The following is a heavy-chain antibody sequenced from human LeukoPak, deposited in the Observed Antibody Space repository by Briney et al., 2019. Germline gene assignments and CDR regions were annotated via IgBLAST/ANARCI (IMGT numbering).Heavy chain of an antibody. J-gene: IGHJ4*02. CDR2: ISSSSSYI. V-gene: IGHV3-21*01. D-gene: IGHD3-10*01. Sequence: GGSLRLSCAASGFTFSSYSMNWVRQAPGKGLEWASSISSSSSYIYYADSVKGRFTISRDNAKNSLYLQMNSLRAEDTAVYYCARDYGSGSYFDYWGQGTLVTVSS. CDR1: GFTFSSYS. CDR3: ARDYGSGSYFDY.